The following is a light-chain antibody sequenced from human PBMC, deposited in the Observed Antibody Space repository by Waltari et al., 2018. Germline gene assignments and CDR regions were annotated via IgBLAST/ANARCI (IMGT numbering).Light chain of an antibody. CDR1: ALSKQY. V-gene: IGLV3-25*03. Sequence: SFELTQPPSLSVSPGQTARITCSGDALSKQYAHWHQQRPGLAPVLVIYKDSERTSGIPGRFSGSSSGTTVTLTISGVQAEDEADYYCQSADSSGSVVFGGGTKLTVL. CDR3: QSADSSGSVV. CDR2: KDS. J-gene: IGLJ2*01.